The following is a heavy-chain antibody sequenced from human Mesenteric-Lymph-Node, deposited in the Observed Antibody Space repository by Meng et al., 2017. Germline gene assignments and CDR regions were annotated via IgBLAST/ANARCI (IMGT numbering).Heavy chain of an antibody. CDR2: ISTSNADT. CDR1: DYTSTSNG. CDR3: ARLRYYYDSSGYLGLFDY. Sequence: ASVKVSCKVSDYTSTSNGISWLRQAPGQGLEWMGWISTSNADTNYAKNFQGRVIMTTDTSTSTAYMELRSLRSDDTAVYYCARLRYYYDSSGYLGLFDYWGQGTLVTVSS. D-gene: IGHD3-22*01. V-gene: IGHV1-18*01. J-gene: IGHJ4*02.